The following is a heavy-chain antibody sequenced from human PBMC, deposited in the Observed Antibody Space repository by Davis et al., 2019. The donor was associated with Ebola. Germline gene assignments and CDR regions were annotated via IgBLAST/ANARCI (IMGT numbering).Heavy chain of an antibody. J-gene: IGHJ3*01. D-gene: IGHD3-3*01. V-gene: IGHV3-11*01. CDR3: ARDLGVGGAFDV. Sequence: PGGSLRLSCAASGFTSSSHYMSWIRQAPGEGLEWISYISDSGDSEFYADSVKGRFTISRDNAKNSLYLQMNSLRGADTGLYYCARDLGVGGAFDVWGQGTMVTVSS. CDR2: ISDSGDSE. CDR1: GFTSSSHY.